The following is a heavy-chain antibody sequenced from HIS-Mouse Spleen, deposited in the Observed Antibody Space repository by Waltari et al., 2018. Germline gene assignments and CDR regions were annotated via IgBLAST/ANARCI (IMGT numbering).Heavy chain of an antibody. CDR2: IYTSGST. D-gene: IGHD3-3*01. CDR3: ARDFHDFWSGYYGGDKKHDAFDI. Sequence: QLQLQESGPGLVKPSETLSLTCTVSGGSISSSSYYWGWIRQPPGKGLEWIGRIYTSGSTNYNPSLKSRVTMSVDTSKNQFSLKLSSVTAADTAVYYCARDFHDFWSGYYGGDKKHDAFDIWGQGTMVTVSS. V-gene: IGHV4-39*07. J-gene: IGHJ3*02. CDR1: GGSISSSSYY.